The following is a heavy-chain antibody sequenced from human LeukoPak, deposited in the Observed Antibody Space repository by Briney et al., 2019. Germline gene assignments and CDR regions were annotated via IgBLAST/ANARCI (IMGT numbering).Heavy chain of an antibody. J-gene: IGHJ3*02. V-gene: IGHV1-8*03. CDR3: ARGGYSYGRDDAFDI. D-gene: IGHD5-18*01. CDR2: MNPNSGNT. Sequence: ASVKVSCKASGYTFTSYDTNWVRQATGQGLEWMGWMNPNSGNTGYAQKFQGRVTITRNTSISTAYMELSSLRSEDTAVYYCARGGYSYGRDDAFDIWGQGTMVTVSS. CDR1: GYTFTSYD.